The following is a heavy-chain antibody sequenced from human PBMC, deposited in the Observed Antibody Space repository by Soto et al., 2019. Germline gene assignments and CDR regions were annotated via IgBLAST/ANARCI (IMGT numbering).Heavy chain of an antibody. Sequence: QDQLVQSGAEVKKPGSSVKVSCKASGGTFSSHTFSWVRQAPGQGLEWMGRIIPALGTATYAQKFQGRVTITADESATTVYMELNSLRSEVTAVYYCARPDFGDYWYFDLSGRGTLVTVSS. J-gene: IGHJ2*01. CDR2: IIPALGTA. CDR3: ARPDFGDYWYFDL. V-gene: IGHV1-69*08. D-gene: IGHD4-17*01. CDR1: GGTFSSHT.